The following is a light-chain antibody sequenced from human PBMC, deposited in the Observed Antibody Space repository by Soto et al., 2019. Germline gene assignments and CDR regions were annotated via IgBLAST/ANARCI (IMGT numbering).Light chain of an antibody. CDR1: QSVSSN. Sequence: EIVMTQSPATLSVSPGESATLSCRASQSVSSNLAWYQQKPGQAPRLLLYGASTRDTGIPARFSGSGSGTEFTLTISSLQSEDFAVYYCQQYNNWPPDFGGGTKVEIK. CDR3: QQYNNWPPD. V-gene: IGKV3-15*01. J-gene: IGKJ4*01. CDR2: GAS.